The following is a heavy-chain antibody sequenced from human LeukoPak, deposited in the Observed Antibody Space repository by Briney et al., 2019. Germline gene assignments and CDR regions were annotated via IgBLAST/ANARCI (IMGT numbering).Heavy chain of an antibody. CDR1: GFTFSSYS. D-gene: IGHD2/OR15-2a*01. V-gene: IGHV3-48*02. CDR2: ISSSSSII. J-gene: IGHJ6*02. Sequence: PGGSLRLSCAASGFTFSSYSMNWVRQAPGEGLEWVSFISSSSSIIYYADSVKGRFTISRDNAKNSLYLQMNSLRDEDTAVYYCARKVGYSIVSMDVWGQGTTVTVSS. CDR3: ARKVGYSIVSMDV.